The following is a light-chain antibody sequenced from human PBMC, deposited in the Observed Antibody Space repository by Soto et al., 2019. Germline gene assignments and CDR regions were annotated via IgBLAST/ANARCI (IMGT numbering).Light chain of an antibody. CDR3: SSYTSSTTLV. CDR1: SSDVGGYNY. CDR2: EVS. V-gene: IGLV2-14*01. J-gene: IGLJ1*01. Sequence: QSVLTQPASVSGSPGQSITISCTGTSSDVGGYNYVSWYQQHPGKVPKLMIYEVSNRPSGVSNRFSGSKSGNTASLTISGLQAEDEADYYCSSYTSSTTLVFGSATKVTVL.